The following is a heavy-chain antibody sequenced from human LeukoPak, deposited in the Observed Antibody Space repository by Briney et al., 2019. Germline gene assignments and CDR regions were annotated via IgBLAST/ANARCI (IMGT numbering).Heavy chain of an antibody. D-gene: IGHD2-2*01. V-gene: IGHV3-33*01. CDR1: GFTFSYFG. J-gene: IGHJ6*03. Sequence: PGGSLRLSCVASGFTFSYFGMHWVRQAPGKGLEWVAVIWNDGSNRYYADSVKGRFTISRDNSQYTLSLQMNSLRAEDTAVYFCGRVSSRTSCPDFYNMDVWGTGTTVTVSS. CDR3: GRVSSRTSCPDFYNMDV. CDR2: IWNDGSNR.